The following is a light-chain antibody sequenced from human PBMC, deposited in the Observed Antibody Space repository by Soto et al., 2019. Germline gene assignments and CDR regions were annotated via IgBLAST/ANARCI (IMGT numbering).Light chain of an antibody. V-gene: IGKV1-5*03. CDR2: KAS. Sequence: PVTQSNSTLSASVGDRVAVTCRASQSISSWLAWYQQKPGKAPKLLIYKASSLESGVPSRFSGSGSGTEFTLTISCLQPDDFATYYCQQYKSYSWTFGQVTKVDIK. CDR3: QQYKSYSWT. J-gene: IGKJ1*01. CDR1: QSISSW.